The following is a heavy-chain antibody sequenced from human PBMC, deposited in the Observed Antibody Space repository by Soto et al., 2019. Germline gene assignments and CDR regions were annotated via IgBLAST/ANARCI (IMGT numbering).Heavy chain of an antibody. D-gene: IGHD3-22*01. J-gene: IGHJ4*02. CDR1: GFTFSSYA. CDR3: AKADDSSGNFDY. CDR2: ISGSGGST. Sequence: GGSLRLSCAASGFTFSSYAMHWVRQAPGKGLEWVSAISGSGGSTYYADSVKGRFTISRDNSKNTLYLQMNSLRAEDTAVYYCAKADDSSGNFDYWGQGTLVTVSS. V-gene: IGHV3-23*01.